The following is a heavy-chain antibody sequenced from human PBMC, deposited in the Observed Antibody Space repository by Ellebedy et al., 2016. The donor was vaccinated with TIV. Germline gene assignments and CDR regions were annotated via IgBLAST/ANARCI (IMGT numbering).Heavy chain of an antibody. CDR2: IRSIPNGGTA. D-gene: IGHD3-16*01. V-gene: IGHV3-15*01. J-gene: IGHJ4*02. CDR1: GFTFSNAW. Sequence: GESLKISXAASGFTFSNAWMSWVRQAPGKGLEWVGRIRSIPNGGTADYAAPVKGRFTISTDDSASILYLQMDSLKTEDTAMYYCTTLGPGGVANYWGQGTLVTVSS. CDR3: TTLGPGGVANY.